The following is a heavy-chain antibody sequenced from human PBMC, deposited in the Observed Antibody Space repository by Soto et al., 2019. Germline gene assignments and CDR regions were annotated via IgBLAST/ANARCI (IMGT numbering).Heavy chain of an antibody. V-gene: IGHV3-66*01. CDR3: ARDRGGYLDY. D-gene: IGHD2-15*01. CDR1: GFTPRSNY. J-gene: IGHJ4*02. CDR2: IYSGGST. Sequence: GGALGPSCGASGFTPRSNYMGGGRQAPGKWLEWVSVIYSGGSTYYADSVKGRFTISRDNSKNTLYLQMNSLRAEDTAVYYCARDRGGYLDYWGQGTLVTVSS.